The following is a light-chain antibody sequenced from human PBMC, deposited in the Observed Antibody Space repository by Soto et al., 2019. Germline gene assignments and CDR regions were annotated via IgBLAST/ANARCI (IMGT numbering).Light chain of an antibody. Sequence: EIVLTQSPATLSVYPGERATLSCRASQSVSSNFAWYQQKPGQAPRLLIYDASTRATGIPARFSGSGSGTEFTLTISSLQSEDFAVYYCQQYKKWPRTFGHGTKVDI. V-gene: IGKV3-15*01. CDR2: DAS. CDR3: QQYKKWPRT. CDR1: QSVSSN. J-gene: IGKJ1*01.